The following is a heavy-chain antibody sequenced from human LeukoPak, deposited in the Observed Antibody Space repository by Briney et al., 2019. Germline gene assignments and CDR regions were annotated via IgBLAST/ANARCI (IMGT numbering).Heavy chain of an antibody. CDR2: IYYSGST. V-gene: IGHV4-59*01. CDR1: GXSISSYY. D-gene: IGHD3-10*01. CDR3: ARILLGGGIDP. Sequence: PSETLSLTCTVSGXSISSYYGSWIRQPPGKGLEWIGYIYYSGSTNYNPSLKSRVTISVDTSKNQFSLKLSSVTAADTAVYYCARILLGGGIDPWGQGTLVTVSS. J-gene: IGHJ5*02.